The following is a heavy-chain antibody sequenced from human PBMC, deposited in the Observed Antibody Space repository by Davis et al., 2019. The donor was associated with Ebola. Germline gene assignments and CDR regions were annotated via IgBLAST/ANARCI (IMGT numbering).Heavy chain of an antibody. D-gene: IGHD2-21*02. CDR3: AKGLMSLRPLLWDS. J-gene: IGHJ4*02. CDR2: MTSDGNT. Sequence: PGGSLRLSCAASGFTTHTFAMSWIRQTPGKGLEWLSAMTSDGNTFYIDSVKGRFTIPRDNSKNTVYLQMNSLRAEDTALYYCAKGLMSLRPLLWDSWGQGTLVTVSS. V-gene: IGHV3-23*01. CDR1: GFTTHTFA.